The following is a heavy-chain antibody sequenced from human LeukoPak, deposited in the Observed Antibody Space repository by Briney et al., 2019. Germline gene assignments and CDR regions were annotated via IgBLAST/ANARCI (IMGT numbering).Heavy chain of an antibody. J-gene: IGHJ4*02. CDR1: GFTFSSYA. V-gene: IGHV3-23*01. CDR2: ISGSGGST. Sequence: GGSLRLSCAASGFTFSSYAMSWVRQAPGKGLEWVSGISGSGGSTYYADSVKGRFTISRDNSKKTLYLQVNSLRAEDTAVYYCAKGGYCSGTSCPFDYWGQGTLVTVSS. D-gene: IGHD2-2*01. CDR3: AKGGYCSGTSCPFDY.